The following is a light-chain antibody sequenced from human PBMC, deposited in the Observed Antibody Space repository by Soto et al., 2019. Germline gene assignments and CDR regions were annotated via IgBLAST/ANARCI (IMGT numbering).Light chain of an antibody. J-gene: IGKJ1*01. CDR3: QQYGSSPRT. CDR1: QRVSSSY. Sequence: EIVLTQSPGTLSLSPGERATLSCRARQRVSSSYLAWYQQKPGQAPRLLIYGASSRATGIPDRFSGSGSGTDFTLIISRLEPEDFAVYYCQQYGSSPRTFGQGTKVDIK. CDR2: GAS. V-gene: IGKV3-20*01.